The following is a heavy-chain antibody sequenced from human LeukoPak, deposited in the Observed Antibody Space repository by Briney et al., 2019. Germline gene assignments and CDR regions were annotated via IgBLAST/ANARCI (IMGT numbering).Heavy chain of an antibody. CDR1: GFTFSGSA. Sequence: GGSLRLSCAASGFTFSGSAMHWVRQASGKGLEWVGRIRSKANCYATAYAASVKGRFTISRDDSKNTAYLQMNSLKTEDTAVYYCTSRNYYDSSGYDAFDIWGQGTMVTVSS. D-gene: IGHD3-22*01. CDR3: TSRNYYDSSGYDAFDI. CDR2: IRSKANCYAT. V-gene: IGHV3-73*01. J-gene: IGHJ3*02.